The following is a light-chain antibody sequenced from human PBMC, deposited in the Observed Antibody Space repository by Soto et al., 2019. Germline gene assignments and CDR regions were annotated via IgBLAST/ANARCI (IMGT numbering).Light chain of an antibody. CDR3: QQYDNLPLT. J-gene: IGKJ4*01. V-gene: IGKV1-33*01. CDR2: DAS. CDR1: QDINNY. Sequence: DLQMTQSPSSLSASVGARVTITCQASQDINNYLNWYQQKPGKAPRLLIYDASTLETGVPSRFSGSGSGTDFTFTISSLQPEDIGTYYCQQYDNLPLTFGGGTKVQIK.